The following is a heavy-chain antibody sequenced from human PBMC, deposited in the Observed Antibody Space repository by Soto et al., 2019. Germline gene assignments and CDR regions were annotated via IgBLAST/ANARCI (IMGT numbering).Heavy chain of an antibody. CDR2: IFYSGST. Sequence: QVHLQESGPGLVKASETLSLTCTVSGGSIRSYYWTWIRQPPGKGLEWLGYIFYSGSTFYNPSLQRRVTISIHTSKSQFSLQLTSVTAADTAVYYCARGAADTAMVDSWGQGTLVTVSS. V-gene: IGHV4-59*01. D-gene: IGHD5-18*01. J-gene: IGHJ4*02. CDR1: GGSIRSYY. CDR3: ARGAADTAMVDS.